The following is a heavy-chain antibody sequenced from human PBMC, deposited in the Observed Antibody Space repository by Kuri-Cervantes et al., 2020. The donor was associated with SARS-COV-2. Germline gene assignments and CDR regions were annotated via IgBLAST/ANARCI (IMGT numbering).Heavy chain of an antibody. CDR1: GGSIISSNW. Sequence: SETLSLTCPVSGGSIISSNWWSWVRQPPGKGLEWIGEIYHSGSTNYNPSLKSRVTISVDKSKNQFSLKLSSVTAADTAVYDGAGSEAAGRTFDPWGQGTLVTVSS. J-gene: IGHJ5*02. D-gene: IGHD6-13*01. CDR3: AGSEAAGRTFDP. V-gene: IGHV4-4*02. CDR2: IYHSGST.